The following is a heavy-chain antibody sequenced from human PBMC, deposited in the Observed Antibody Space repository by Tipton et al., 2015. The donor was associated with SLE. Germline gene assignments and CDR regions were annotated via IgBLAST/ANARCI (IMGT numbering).Heavy chain of an antibody. J-gene: IGHJ4*02. D-gene: IGHD5-12*01. CDR2: ITQSGSII. CDR1: GFTFSDFY. Sequence: GSLRLSCAASGFTFSDFYMSWIRQAPGKGLEWVSYITQSGSIIYYADSVKGRFTMSRDNAKNSLYLHMDSLRAEDTAVYYCARGGYSGYVIYWGQGTLVTVSS. V-gene: IGHV3-11*04. CDR3: ARGGYSGYVIY.